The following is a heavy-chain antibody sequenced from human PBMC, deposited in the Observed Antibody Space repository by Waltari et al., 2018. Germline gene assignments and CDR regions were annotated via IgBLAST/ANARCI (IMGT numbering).Heavy chain of an antibody. CDR3: ARALYDYIWGSYYDAFDI. CDR1: GYTFTGYY. CDR2: INPNSGGT. J-gene: IGHJ3*02. D-gene: IGHD3-16*01. V-gene: IGHV1-2*02. Sequence: QVQLVQSGAEVKKPGASVKVSCKASGYTFTGYYMPWVRQAPGRGLEWMGGINPNSGGTNYAQKFQGRVTMTRDTSISTAYMELSRLRSDDTAVYYCARALYDYIWGSYYDAFDIWGQGTMVTVSS.